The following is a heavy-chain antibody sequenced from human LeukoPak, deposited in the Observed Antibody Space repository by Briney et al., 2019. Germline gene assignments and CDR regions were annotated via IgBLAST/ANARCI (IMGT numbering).Heavy chain of an antibody. CDR3: ARDLSSSWYREGEYFQH. D-gene: IGHD6-13*01. V-gene: IGHV1-46*01. CDR1: GYTFTGYY. J-gene: IGHJ1*01. Sequence: ASVKVSCKASGYTFTGYYMHWVRQAPGQGLEWMGIIKPSGGSTSYAQKFQGRVTMTRDTSTSTVYMELSSLRSEDTAVYYCARDLSSSWYREGEYFQHWGQGTLVTVSS. CDR2: IKPSGGST.